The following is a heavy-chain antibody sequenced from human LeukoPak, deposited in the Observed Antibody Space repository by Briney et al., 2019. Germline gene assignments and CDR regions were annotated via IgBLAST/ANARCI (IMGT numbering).Heavy chain of an antibody. V-gene: IGHV3-72*01. CDR3: TKGLSGETDWFDP. Sequence: PGGSLRLSCAASGFTLSDHYMDWVRQAPGKGLEWVGRTRDKAHSYTTEYAASVKGRFTISRDDSKNSLYLQMNNLKTEDTAMYYCTKGLSGETDWFDPWGQGTLVTVSS. D-gene: IGHD3-9*01. J-gene: IGHJ5*02. CDR1: GFTLSDHY. CDR2: TRDKAHSYTT.